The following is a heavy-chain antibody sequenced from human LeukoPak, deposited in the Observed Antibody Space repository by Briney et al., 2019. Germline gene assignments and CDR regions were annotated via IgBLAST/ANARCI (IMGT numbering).Heavy chain of an antibody. Sequence: GASVKASCKASGYSFSSYGIHWGRQAPGHGLEWLGWISAYNGDTDYAQNLQGRVTMTTDTSTSTAYTELRSLRSDDTAVYYCATGWSGYFASLDYWGQGTLVTVAS. V-gene: IGHV1-18*01. CDR1: GYSFSSYG. J-gene: IGHJ4*02. CDR3: ATGWSGYFASLDY. CDR2: ISAYNGDT. D-gene: IGHD3-3*01.